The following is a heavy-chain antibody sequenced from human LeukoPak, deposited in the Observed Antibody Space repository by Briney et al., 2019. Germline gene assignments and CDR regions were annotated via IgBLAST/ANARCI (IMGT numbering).Heavy chain of an antibody. CDR2: IYYSGST. CDR1: GGSISSSSYY. V-gene: IGHV4-39*01. J-gene: IGHJ4*02. CDR3: ARLPPGSRFPFDY. Sequence: SETLSLTCTVSGGSISSSSYYWGWIRQPPGKGLEWIGSIYYSGSTHYNPSLKSRVTISVDTSKNQFSLKLSSVTAADTAMYYCARLPPGSRFPFDYWGQGTLVTVSS. D-gene: IGHD3-3*01.